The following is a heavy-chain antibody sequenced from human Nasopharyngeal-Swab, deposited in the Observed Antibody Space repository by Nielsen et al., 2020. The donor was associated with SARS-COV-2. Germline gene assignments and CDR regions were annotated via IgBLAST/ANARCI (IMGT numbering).Heavy chain of an antibody. J-gene: IGHJ3*02. CDR3: AKESSPYDFWSGYSGGGAFDI. Sequence: SLKISCAASGFTFDDYALHWVRQAPGKGLEWVSGISWNSGSIGYADSVKGRFTISRDNAKNSLYLQMNSLRVEDTALYYCAKESSPYDFWSGYSGGGAFDIWGQGTMVTVSS. CDR1: GFTFDDYA. CDR2: ISWNSGSI. D-gene: IGHD3-3*01. V-gene: IGHV3-9*01.